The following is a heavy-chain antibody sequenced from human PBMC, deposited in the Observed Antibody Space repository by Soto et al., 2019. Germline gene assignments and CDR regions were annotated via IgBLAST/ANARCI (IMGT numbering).Heavy chain of an antibody. V-gene: IGHV4-34*01. CDR3: ARAMGGFCSTTTCPHPFDT. Sequence: SETLSLTCAVYGGSFSGYYWSWIRQPPGKGLEWIGEINHSGTTNYNPSLKSRVTISVDTSKNQFSLNLNSVTAADTAVYYCARAMGGFCSTTTCPHPFDTWGQGKMVTVSS. D-gene: IGHD2-2*01. CDR2: INHSGTT. J-gene: IGHJ3*02. CDR1: GGSFSGYY.